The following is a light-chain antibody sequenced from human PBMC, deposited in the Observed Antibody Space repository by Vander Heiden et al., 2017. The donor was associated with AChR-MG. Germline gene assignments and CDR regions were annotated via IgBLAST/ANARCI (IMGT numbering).Light chain of an antibody. CDR1: QSVSSY. CDR2: DAS. CDR3: QQRSNGPPEYT. J-gene: IGKJ2*01. V-gene: IGKV3-11*01. Sequence: EIVLTQSPATLSLSPGERATLSCRASQSVSSYLAWYQQKPGQAPRLLIYDASNRATGIPARFSGSGYGTDFTLTISSLEPEDFAVYYCQQRSNGPPEYTFGQRTKLEIK.